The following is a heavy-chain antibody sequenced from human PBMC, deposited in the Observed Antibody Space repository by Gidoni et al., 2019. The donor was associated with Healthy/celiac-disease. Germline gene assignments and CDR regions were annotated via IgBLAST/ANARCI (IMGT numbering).Heavy chain of an antibody. CDR1: GFPFSSYA. J-gene: IGHJ5*02. CDR2: ISGSGGST. Sequence: EVQLLESGGGLVQPGGSLRLSCAASGFPFSSYAMSWFRQAPGKGLEWVSAISGSGGSTYYADSVKGRFTISRDNSKNTLYLQMNSLRAEDTAVYYCAKDFSPDYSTGFDPWGQGTLVTVSS. V-gene: IGHV3-23*01. CDR3: AKDFSPDYSTGFDP. D-gene: IGHD4-4*01.